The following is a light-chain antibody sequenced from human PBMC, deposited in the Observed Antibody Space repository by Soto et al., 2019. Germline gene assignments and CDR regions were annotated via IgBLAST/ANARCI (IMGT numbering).Light chain of an antibody. V-gene: IGKV1-12*01. CDR1: QGISSW. CDR2: TAS. J-gene: IGKJ1*01. CDR3: QQSNSFPWT. Sequence: DIQMTQSPSSVSASVGDRVTITCRASQGISSWLVWYQQKPGKAPKLLIYTASSLQSGVPSRFSGSGSGTDFTLTISSLQPEDFATYYFQQSNSFPWTFGQGTKVEIK.